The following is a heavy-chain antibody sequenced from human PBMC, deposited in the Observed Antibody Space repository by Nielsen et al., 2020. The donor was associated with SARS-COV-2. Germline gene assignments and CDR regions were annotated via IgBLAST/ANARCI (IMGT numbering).Heavy chain of an antibody. Sequence: SVKVSCKASGGTFNNYAFSWVRQASGQGLEWMGGIIPIFGTANYAQKFQGRVTITADESTSTAYMELSSLRSEDTAVYYCARDSWGRGMTTVTNGAFDIWGQGTMVTVSS. CDR3: ARDSWGRGMTTVTNGAFDI. CDR1: GGTFNNYA. J-gene: IGHJ3*02. V-gene: IGHV1-69*13. D-gene: IGHD4-17*01. CDR2: IIPIFGTA.